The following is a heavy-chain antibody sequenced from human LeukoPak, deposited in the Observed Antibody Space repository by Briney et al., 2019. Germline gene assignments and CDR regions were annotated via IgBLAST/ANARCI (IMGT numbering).Heavy chain of an antibody. D-gene: IGHD4-17*01. J-gene: IGHJ3*02. V-gene: IGHV3-15*01. Sequence: PGGSLRLSCAASGFTFSGYAMTWVRQDPGKGLEWVGRIKSQIDGGTTDYAAPVKGRFTISRDDSRNTLFLQMNSLKSEDTAVYYCTTSTMTHDAFDIWGQGTMVTVSS. CDR3: TTSTMTHDAFDI. CDR1: GFTFSGYA. CDR2: IKSQIDGGTT.